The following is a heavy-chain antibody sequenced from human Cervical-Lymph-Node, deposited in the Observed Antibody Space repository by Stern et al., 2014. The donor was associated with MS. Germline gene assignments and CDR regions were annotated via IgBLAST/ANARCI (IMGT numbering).Heavy chain of an antibody. J-gene: IGHJ4*02. D-gene: IGHD5-18*01. CDR1: GFSLSTSGVG. CDR3: AHGLEIRLWAAY. V-gene: IGHV2-5*02. Sequence: ESGPTLVKPTQTLTLTCTFSGFSLSTSGVGVGWIRQPPGKALEWLALIYWDDDKRDSPSLKSRLPITKDTSKNQVVLTMTNMDPVDTATYYCAHGLEIRLWAAYWGQGTLVTVSS. CDR2: IYWDDDK.